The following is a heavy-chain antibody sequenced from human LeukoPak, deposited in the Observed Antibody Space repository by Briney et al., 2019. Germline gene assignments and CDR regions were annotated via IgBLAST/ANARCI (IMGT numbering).Heavy chain of an antibody. CDR2: INHSGST. V-gene: IGHV4-34*01. CDR3: ARGFMWPSPRFDY. Sequence: PSETLSLTCAVYGGSFSGYYWSWIRQPPGKGLEWIGEINHSGSTNYNPSLKSRVTISVDTSKNQFSLKLSSVTAADTAVYYCARGFMWPSPRFDYWGQGTLVTVSS. D-gene: IGHD2-21*01. J-gene: IGHJ4*02. CDR1: GGSFSGYY.